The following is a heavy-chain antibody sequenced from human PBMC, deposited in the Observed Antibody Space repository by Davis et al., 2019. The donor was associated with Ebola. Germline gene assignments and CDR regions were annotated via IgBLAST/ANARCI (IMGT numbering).Heavy chain of an antibody. CDR1: GFTFSHFG. J-gene: IGHJ1*01. V-gene: IGHV3-33*01. CDR2: RRYDGSNE. Sequence: SLTLSCAASGFTFSHFGMHWVRQAPGKGLEWVAVRRYDGSNEYYGDSVKGRFTISRDNSKDTLYLQMNNLRAEDTGIYYCARDSFTNAEYFEHWGQGALVSVSS. D-gene: IGHD3-3*01. CDR3: ARDSFTNAEYFEH.